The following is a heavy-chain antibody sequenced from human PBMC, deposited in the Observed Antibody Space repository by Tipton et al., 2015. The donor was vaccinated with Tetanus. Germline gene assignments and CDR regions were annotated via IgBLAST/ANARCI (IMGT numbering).Heavy chain of an antibody. J-gene: IGHJ4*02. D-gene: IGHD3-10*01. CDR3: AKEFQRARIRFVDS. CDR2: IAFDGRNE. CDR1: GFSFSYSG. V-gene: IGHV3-30*18. Sequence: SLRLSCAASGFSFSYSGMHWVRQAPGKGLEWVAVIAFDGRNERYADSVKGRFIISRDNSKNTLYLQMNSLRPEDTAVYYCAKEFQRARIRFVDSWGQGTQVAASS.